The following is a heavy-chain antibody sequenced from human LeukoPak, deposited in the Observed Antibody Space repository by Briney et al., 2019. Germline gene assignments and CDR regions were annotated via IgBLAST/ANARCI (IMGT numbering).Heavy chain of an antibody. J-gene: IGHJ3*02. V-gene: IGHV4-59*01. CDR2: IYYSGST. CDR1: GGSISSYY. D-gene: IGHD3-10*01. CDR3: ARAISGSDAFDI. Sequence: SETLSLTCTVSGGSISSYYWSWIRQPPGKGLEWIGYIYYSGSTNYSPSLKSRVTISVDTSKNQFSLKLSSVTAADTAVYYCARAISGSDAFDIWGQGTMVTVSS.